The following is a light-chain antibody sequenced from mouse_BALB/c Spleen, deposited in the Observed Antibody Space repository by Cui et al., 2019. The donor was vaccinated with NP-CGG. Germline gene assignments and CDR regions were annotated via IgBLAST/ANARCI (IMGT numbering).Light chain of an antibody. CDR2: GTN. J-gene: IGLJ1*01. CDR1: TGAVTTSNY. V-gene: IGLV1*01. Sequence: QPVVLQDSALTTSPGETVTLTCRSSTGAVTTSNYANWVQEKPDHLFTGLIGGTNNRAPGVPARFSGSLIGDKAALTITGAQTEDEAIYFCALWYSNHWVFGGGTKLTVL. CDR3: ALWYSNHWV.